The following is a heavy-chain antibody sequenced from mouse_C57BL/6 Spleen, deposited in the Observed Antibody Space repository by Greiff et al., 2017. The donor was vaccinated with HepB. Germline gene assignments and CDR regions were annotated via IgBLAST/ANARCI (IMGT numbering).Heavy chain of an antibody. J-gene: IGHJ2*01. D-gene: IGHD2-2*01. Sequence: EVMLVESGGGLVKPGGSLKLSCAASGFTFSDYGMHWVRQAPEKGLEWVAYISSGSSTIYYADTVKGRFTISRDNAKNTLFLQMTSLRSEDTAMYYCARSGYDENGFDYWGQGTTLTVSS. CDR2: ISSGSSTI. CDR3: ARSGYDENGFDY. CDR1: GFTFSDYG. V-gene: IGHV5-17*01.